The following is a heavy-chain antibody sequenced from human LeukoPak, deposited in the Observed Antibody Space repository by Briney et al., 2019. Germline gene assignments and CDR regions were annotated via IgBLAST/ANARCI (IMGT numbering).Heavy chain of an antibody. CDR1: GFTFSSYE. CDR2: ISSSGSTI. J-gene: IGHJ4*02. CDR3: AKDNGLGSFYIFDY. Sequence: GGSLRLSCAASGFTFSSYEMNWVRQAPGKGLEWVSYISSSGSTIYYADSIRGRFTISRDNAKNSLYLQMNSLRAEDTAVYYCAKDNGLGSFYIFDYWGQGTLVTVSS. D-gene: IGHD3-10*01. V-gene: IGHV3-48*03.